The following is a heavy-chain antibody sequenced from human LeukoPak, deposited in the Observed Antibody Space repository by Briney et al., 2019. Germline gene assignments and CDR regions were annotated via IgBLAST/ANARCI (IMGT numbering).Heavy chain of an antibody. V-gene: IGHV3-21*01. CDR1: GFNFSSYS. CDR3: AREAPRSSSWYYFDY. Sequence: SGGSLRLSCAASGFNFSSYSMNWVRRAPGKGLEWVSSISSSSSYIYYADSVKGRFTISRDNAKNSLYLQMNSLRAEDTAVYYCAREAPRSSSWYYFDYWGQGTLVTVSS. CDR2: ISSSSSYI. J-gene: IGHJ4*02. D-gene: IGHD6-13*01.